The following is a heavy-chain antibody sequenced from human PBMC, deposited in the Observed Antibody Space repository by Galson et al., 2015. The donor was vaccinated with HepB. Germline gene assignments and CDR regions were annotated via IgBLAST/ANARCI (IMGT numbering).Heavy chain of an antibody. D-gene: IGHD1-14*01. CDR3: ARDTARPGHYYYYYGMDV. CDR2: ISSSSYI. Sequence: SLRLSCAASGFTFSSYSMNWVRQAPGEGLEWVSSISSSSYIYYADSVKGRFTISRDNAKNSLYLQMNSLRAEDTAVYYCARDTARPGHYYYYYGMDVWGQGTTVTVSS. V-gene: IGHV3-21*01. J-gene: IGHJ6*02. CDR1: GFTFSSYS.